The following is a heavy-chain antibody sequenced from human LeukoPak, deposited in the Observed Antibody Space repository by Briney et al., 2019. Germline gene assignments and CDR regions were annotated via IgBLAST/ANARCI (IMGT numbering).Heavy chain of an antibody. D-gene: IGHD1-26*01. J-gene: IGHJ4*02. CDR2: IYYSGST. V-gene: IGHV4-39*01. CDR3: ASRGATSPFDY. Sequence: SETLSLTCNVSGGSMSSSSYYWGWIRQPPGKGLEWIGSIYYSGSTYYNPSLKSRVTISVDTSKNQFSLKLSSVTAADTAVYYCASRGATSPFDYWGQGTLVTVSS. CDR1: GGSMSSSSYY.